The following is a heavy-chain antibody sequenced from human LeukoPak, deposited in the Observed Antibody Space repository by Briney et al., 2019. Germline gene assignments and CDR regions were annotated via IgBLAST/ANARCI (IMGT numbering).Heavy chain of an antibody. J-gene: IGHJ4*02. V-gene: IGHV3-23*01. CDR3: AKDCIVGATTVNYCDY. D-gene: IGHD1-26*01. Sequence: PGGSLRLSCAASGFTFSSYAMSWVRQAPGKRLEWVSGISGSDGTTHYADSVKSRFTISRDNSKNTLYLQMNSLRAEDTAVYYCAKDCIVGATTVNYCDYWGQGTLVTVSS. CDR1: GFTFSSYA. CDR2: ISGSDGTT.